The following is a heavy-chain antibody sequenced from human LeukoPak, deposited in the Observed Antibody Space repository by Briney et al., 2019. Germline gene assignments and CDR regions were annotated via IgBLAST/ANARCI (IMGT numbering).Heavy chain of an antibody. J-gene: IGHJ4*02. CDR1: GFTVSSNY. D-gene: IGHD6-19*01. CDR3: ARDQYSSGWYYFDY. CDR2: IYSGGST. V-gene: IGHV3-53*01. Sequence: GGSLRLSCAASGFTVSSNYMSWARQAPGKGLEWVSVIYSGGSTYYADSVKGRFTISRDNSKNTLYLQMNSLRAEDTAVYYCARDQYSSGWYYFDYWGQGTLVTVSS.